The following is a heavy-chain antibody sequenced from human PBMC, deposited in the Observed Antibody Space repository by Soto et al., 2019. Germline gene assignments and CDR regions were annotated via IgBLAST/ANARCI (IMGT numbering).Heavy chain of an antibody. CDR2: ITWNSRVL. V-gene: IGHV3-9*01. D-gene: IGHD3-3*01. J-gene: IGHJ4*02. CDR1: GFNFDDFA. Sequence: LRLSCVGTGFNFDDFAMHWVRQAPGKGLEWVSGITWNSRVLAYADAVKGRFTISRDNARNSLYLQMDSLRDEDTALYYCAKGRYDFWSPYYFDSWGQGTLVTVSS. CDR3: AKGRYDFWSPYYFDS.